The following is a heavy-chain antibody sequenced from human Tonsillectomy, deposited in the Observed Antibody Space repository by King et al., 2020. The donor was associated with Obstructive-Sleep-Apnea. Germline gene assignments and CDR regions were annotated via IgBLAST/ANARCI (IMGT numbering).Heavy chain of an antibody. CDR3: ARDKADSSSWTAYYYYGMDV. D-gene: IGHD6-13*01. V-gene: IGHV3-48*01. J-gene: IGHJ6*02. CDR1: GFTFSSYS. CDR2: ISSSSSTI. Sequence: VQLVESGGGLVQPGGSLRLSCAASGFTFSSYSMNWVRQAPGKGLEWVSYISSSSSTIYYAASVKGRFTISRDNAKNSLYLEMNSLRAEDTAVYYCARDKADSSSWTAYYYYGMDVWGQGTTVTVSS.